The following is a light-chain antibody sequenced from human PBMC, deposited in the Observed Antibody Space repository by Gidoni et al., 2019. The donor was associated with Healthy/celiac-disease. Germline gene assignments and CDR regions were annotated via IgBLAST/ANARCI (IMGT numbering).Light chain of an antibody. J-gene: IGKJ1*01. CDR3: QQSYSTLGT. V-gene: IGKV1-39*01. CDR1: QSISSY. Sequence: DIQMTQSPSSLSASVGDRVTITCRASQSISSYLNWYQQKQGKAPKLLIYAASSLQSGVPSRFSVSGSGTDFTLTISSLQPEDFATYYCQQSYSTLGTFGQGTKVEIK. CDR2: AAS.